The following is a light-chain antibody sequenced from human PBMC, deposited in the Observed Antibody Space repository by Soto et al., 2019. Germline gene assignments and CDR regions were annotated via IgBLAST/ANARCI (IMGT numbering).Light chain of an antibody. J-gene: IGLJ1*01. CDR2: EVD. Sequence: ALTPPPSASGAPGQSVTISRTGSSSDVSGYNHVSWYQQHPGKAPKLVIYEVDKRPSGVPERFSGSKSGNTASLTVSGLQTEDEADYYCTSNTDSDSYVFGTGTKVTVL. CDR3: TSNTDSDSYV. V-gene: IGLV2-8*01. CDR1: SSDVSGYNH.